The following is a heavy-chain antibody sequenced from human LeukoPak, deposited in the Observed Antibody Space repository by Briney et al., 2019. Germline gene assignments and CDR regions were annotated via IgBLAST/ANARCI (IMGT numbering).Heavy chain of an antibody. V-gene: IGHV1-69*13. D-gene: IGHD5-18*01. CDR3: AREAAGYANWFDP. CDR1: GGTFSSYA. CDR2: IIPIFGTA. J-gene: IGHJ5*02. Sequence: SVKVSCKASGGTFSSYAISWVRQAPGQGLEWMGGIIPIFGTANYAQKFQGRVTITADESTSTAYMELSSLRSEDTAVYYCAREAAGYANWFDPWGQGTLVTVSS.